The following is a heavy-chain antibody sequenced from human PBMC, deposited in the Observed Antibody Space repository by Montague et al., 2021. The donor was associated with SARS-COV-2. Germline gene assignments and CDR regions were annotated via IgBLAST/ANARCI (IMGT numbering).Heavy chain of an antibody. CDR1: GFSLSTSGMC. CDR3: ARIRDYDILTGSYSWFDY. Sequence: PALVKPTQTLTLTCTFSGFSLSTSGMCVSWIRQPPGKALEWLALIDWDDDKYYSTSLKTRLTISKDTSKNQVVLTMTNVDPVDTATYYCARIRDYDILTGSYSWFDYWGQGTLVTVSS. J-gene: IGHJ4*02. D-gene: IGHD3-9*01. CDR2: IDWDDDK. V-gene: IGHV2-70*01.